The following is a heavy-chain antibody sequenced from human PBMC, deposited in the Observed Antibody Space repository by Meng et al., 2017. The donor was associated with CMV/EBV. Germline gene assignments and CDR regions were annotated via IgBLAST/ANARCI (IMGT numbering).Heavy chain of an antibody. Sequence: ESLKISCTVSGGSVSSGSYYWSWIRQPPGKGLEWIGYIYYSGSTNYNPSLKSRVTISVDTSKNQFSLKLSSVTAADTAVYYCARPSRIFGVVPLMDVWGQGTTVTVSS. CDR3: ARPSRIFGVVPLMDV. V-gene: IGHV4-61*01. D-gene: IGHD3-3*02. J-gene: IGHJ6*02. CDR1: GGSVSSGSYY. CDR2: IYYSGST.